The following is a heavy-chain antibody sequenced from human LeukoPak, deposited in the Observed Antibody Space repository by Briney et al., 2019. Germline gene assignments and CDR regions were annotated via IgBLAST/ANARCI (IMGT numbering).Heavy chain of an antibody. CDR3: AKDPPDETIAVAADDAFDI. D-gene: IGHD6-19*01. Sequence: GGSLRLSCAASGFTFSDYYMSWIRQAPGKGLEWVSYISSSGSIIYYADSVKGRFTISRDNAMNTLYLQMNSLRAEDTAVYYCAKDPPDETIAVAADDAFDIWGQGTMVTVSS. CDR2: ISSSGSII. CDR1: GFTFSDYY. V-gene: IGHV3-11*04. J-gene: IGHJ3*02.